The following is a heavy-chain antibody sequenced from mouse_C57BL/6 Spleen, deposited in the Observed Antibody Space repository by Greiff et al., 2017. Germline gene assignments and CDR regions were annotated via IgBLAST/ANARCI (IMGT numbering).Heavy chain of an antibody. V-gene: IGHV1-50*01. Sequence: QVQLKQPGAELVKPGASVKLSCKASGYTFTSYWMQWVKQRPGQGLEWIGEIDPSDSYTNYNQKFKGKATLTVDTSSSTAYMQLSSLTSEDSAVYYCARRGVLTGTWYFDVWGTGTTVTVSS. D-gene: IGHD4-1*01. J-gene: IGHJ1*03. CDR3: ARRGVLTGTWYFDV. CDR1: GYTFTSYW. CDR2: IDPSDSYT.